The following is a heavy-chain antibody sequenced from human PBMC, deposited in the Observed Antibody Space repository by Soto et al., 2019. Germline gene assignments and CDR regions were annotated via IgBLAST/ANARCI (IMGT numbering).Heavy chain of an antibody. CDR3: TRLVLVYSAWLPAQLYFGN. CDR2: IYPGDSDT. J-gene: IGHJ4*02. V-gene: IGHV5-51*01. Sequence: GESLKVSCKGSGHSFTTYWIGWVRQMPGKGLEWMGIIYPGDSDTRYSPSFQGQVTISADKSISTAYLQWSSLKASDTAMYYCTRLVLVYSAWLPAQLYFGNWVQGTLV. CDR1: GHSFTTYW. D-gene: IGHD5-12*01.